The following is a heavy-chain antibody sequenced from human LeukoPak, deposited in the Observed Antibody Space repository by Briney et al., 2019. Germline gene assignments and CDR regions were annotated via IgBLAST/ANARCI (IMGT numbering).Heavy chain of an antibody. CDR1: GYTFTSYY. V-gene: IGHV1-46*01. J-gene: IGHJ4*02. CDR2: INPSGGST. D-gene: IGHD3-10*01. Sequence: ASVKVSCKASGYTFTSYYMHWVRQAPGQGLEWMGIINPSGGSTSYAQKFQGRVTMTRDTSASTVYMELSSLRSEDTAVYYCARVSPCHYYGSETGFDYWGQGTLVTVSS. CDR3: ARVSPCHYYGSETGFDY.